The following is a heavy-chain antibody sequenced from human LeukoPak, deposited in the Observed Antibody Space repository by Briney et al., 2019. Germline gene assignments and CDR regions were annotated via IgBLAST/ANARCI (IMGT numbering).Heavy chain of an antibody. CDR2: MNPNSGNT. V-gene: IGHV1-8*02. Sequence: ASVKVSCKASGYTFTGYYMRWVRQATGQGLEWMGWMNPNSGNTGYAQKFQGRVTMTRNTSISTAYMELSSLRSEDTAVYYCARGNRTPRPNFDPWGQGTLVTVSS. J-gene: IGHJ5*02. CDR1: GYTFTGYY. CDR3: ARGNRTPRPNFDP. D-gene: IGHD1-14*01.